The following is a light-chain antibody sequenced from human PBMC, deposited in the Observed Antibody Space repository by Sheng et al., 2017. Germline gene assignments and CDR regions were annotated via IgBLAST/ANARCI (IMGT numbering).Light chain of an antibody. V-gene: IGLV2-23*01. CDR2: EGS. J-gene: IGLJ1*01. CDR1: SSDVGNYNL. Sequence: QSALTQPASVSGSPGQSITISCTGTSSDVGNYNLVSWYQQHPGKAPKLMIYEGSKRPSGVSNRFSGSKSGNTASLTISGLRAEDEADYYCCSYAGTYNYVFGTGTKVTV. CDR3: CSYAGTYNYV.